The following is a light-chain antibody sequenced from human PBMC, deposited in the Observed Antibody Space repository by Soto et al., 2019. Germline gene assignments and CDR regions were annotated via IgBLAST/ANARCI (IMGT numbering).Light chain of an antibody. CDR1: SSNIGAGYD. Sequence: SVLTQPPSVSGAPGQRVTISCTGSSSNIGAGYDVHWYQQLPGTAPKLLIYHNSNRPSGVPDRFSGSKSGTSASLAITGHQAEDEADYYCQSYDSSLSGSRVFGTGTKVTVL. V-gene: IGLV1-40*01. J-gene: IGLJ1*01. CDR3: QSYDSSLSGSRV. CDR2: HNS.